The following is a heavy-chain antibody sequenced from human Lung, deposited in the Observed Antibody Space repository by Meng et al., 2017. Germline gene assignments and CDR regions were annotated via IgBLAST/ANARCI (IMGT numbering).Heavy chain of an antibody. J-gene: IGHJ6*02. CDR3: ARGAVVTLIFYHAMDV. Sequence: GSLRLSYAVSGYSISSGYNWGWIRQSPGKGLEWIGSIYQSGSTYYNPSLKSRVTISADTSKNQFSLKLSSVTAADTAVYYCARGAVVTLIFYHAMDVWGQGTTVTVSS. CDR1: GYSISSGYN. D-gene: IGHD2-21*02. CDR2: IYQSGST. V-gene: IGHV4-38-2*01.